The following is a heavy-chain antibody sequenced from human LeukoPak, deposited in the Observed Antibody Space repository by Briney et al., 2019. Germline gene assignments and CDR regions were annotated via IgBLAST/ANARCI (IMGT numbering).Heavy chain of an antibody. D-gene: IGHD5-24*01. CDR2: ISGSGGST. CDR3: ARDPARSMATGNFDY. CDR1: GFTFSSYA. Sequence: GGSLRLSCAASGFTFSSYAMSWVRQAPGKGLEWVSAISGSGGSTYYADSVKGRFTISRDNSKNTLYLQMNSLRAEDTAVYYCARDPARSMATGNFDYWGQGTLVTVSS. V-gene: IGHV3-23*01. J-gene: IGHJ4*02.